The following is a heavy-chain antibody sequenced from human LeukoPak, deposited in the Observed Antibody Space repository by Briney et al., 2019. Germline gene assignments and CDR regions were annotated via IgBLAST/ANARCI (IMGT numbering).Heavy chain of an antibody. Sequence: SETLSLTCTVSGGSISTDYWNWIRQPPGKELEWVGSIYQSGSTNYNPSLKSRVTISVDTSTNQFSPRLSSVTAADTAIYYCARRKAATRIFDSWGQRILVTVSS. J-gene: IGHJ4*02. CDR2: IYQSGST. CDR3: ARRKAATRIFDS. CDR1: GGSISTDY. V-gene: IGHV4-59*08. D-gene: IGHD6-25*01.